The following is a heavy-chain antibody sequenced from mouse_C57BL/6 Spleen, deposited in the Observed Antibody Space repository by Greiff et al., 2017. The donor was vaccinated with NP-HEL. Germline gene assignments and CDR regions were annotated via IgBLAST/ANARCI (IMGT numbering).Heavy chain of an antibody. CDR3: AKRGDFNYFDY. Sequence: EVQLQQSGPELVKPGASVKISCKASGYTFTDYYMNWVKQSHGKSLEWIGDINPNNGGTSYNQKFKGKATLTVDKSSSTAYMERRSLTSEDSAVYYCAKRGDFNYFDYWGQGTTLTVSS. CDR1: GYTFTDYY. D-gene: IGHD3-3*01. CDR2: INPNNGGT. V-gene: IGHV1-26*01. J-gene: IGHJ2*01.